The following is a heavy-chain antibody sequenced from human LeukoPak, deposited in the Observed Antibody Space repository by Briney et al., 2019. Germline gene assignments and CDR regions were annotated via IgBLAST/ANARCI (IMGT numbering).Heavy chain of an antibody. CDR1: GYSISSGYY. D-gene: IGHD6-6*01. CDR2: IYHSGSI. V-gene: IGHV4-38-2*01. J-gene: IGHJ4*02. Sequence: TSETLSLTCAVSGYSISSGYYWGWIRQPPGKGLEWIGSIYHSGSIYYNPSLKSRVTISVDTSKNQFSLKLSSVTAADTAVYYCARHPFEYSSSSSDYFDYWGQGTLVTVSS. CDR3: ARHPFEYSSSSSDYFDY.